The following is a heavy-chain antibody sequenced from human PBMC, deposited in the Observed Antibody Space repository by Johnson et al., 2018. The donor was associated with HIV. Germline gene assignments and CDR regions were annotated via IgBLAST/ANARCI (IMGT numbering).Heavy chain of an antibody. CDR3: AREDSGYVPDAFDI. V-gene: IGHV3-30*03. CDR2: MSGDGSDK. J-gene: IGHJ3*02. D-gene: IGHD5-12*01. CDR1: GFTFSSYG. Sequence: QVQLVESGGGVVQPGRSLRLSCAASGFTFSSYGMHWLRQAPGKGLEWVAVMSGDGSDKYCADSVTGRFTISRDISKSTLYLQMNSLRAEDTALYYCAREDSGYVPDAFDIWGQGTMVTVSS.